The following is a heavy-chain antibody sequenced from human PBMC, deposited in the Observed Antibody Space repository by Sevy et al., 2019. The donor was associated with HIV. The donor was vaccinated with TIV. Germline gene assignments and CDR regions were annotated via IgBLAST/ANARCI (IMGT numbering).Heavy chain of an antibody. CDR2: ISSSSSNI. CDR1: GFTFSSYS. Sequence: GGSLRLSCAASGFTFSSYSMNWVRQAPGKGLEWVSSISSSSSNIYYAASVKGRFTISRDNTKNSLYLQMNSLRAEDTAVYYCARVDRPGIAVAGTLNYWGQGTLVTVSS. D-gene: IGHD6-19*01. J-gene: IGHJ4*02. V-gene: IGHV3-21*01. CDR3: ARVDRPGIAVAGTLNY.